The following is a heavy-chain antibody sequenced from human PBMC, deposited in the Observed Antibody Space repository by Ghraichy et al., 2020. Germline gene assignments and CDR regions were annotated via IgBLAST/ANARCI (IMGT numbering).Heavy chain of an antibody. Sequence: SCAASGITFSSYGFHWVRQTPGKGLEWVAIISKDGTEKYYADSVKGRFTISRDNSKDTLYLHMNSLGIGDTAVYYCARGREWQWLAVDYWGQGTLVTVSS. CDR1: GITFSSYG. D-gene: IGHD6-19*01. V-gene: IGHV3-30*03. J-gene: IGHJ4*02. CDR3: ARGREWQWLAVDY. CDR2: ISKDGTEK.